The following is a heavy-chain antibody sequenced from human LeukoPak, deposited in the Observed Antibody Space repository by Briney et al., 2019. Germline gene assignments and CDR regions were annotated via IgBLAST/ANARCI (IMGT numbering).Heavy chain of an antibody. J-gene: IGHJ4*02. V-gene: IGHV4-31*03. CDR3: AGAPYGDYSWDY. CDR1: GGSINSGGYY. D-gene: IGHD4-17*01. Sequence: PSQTLSLTCNVSGGSINSGGYYWSWIRQHPGKGLEWIGYIYHSGSTYYNPSLKSRVTFSVDTSKNQFSLKLSSVTAADTAVYFCAGAPYGDYSWDYWGQGTQVTVSS. CDR2: IYHSGST.